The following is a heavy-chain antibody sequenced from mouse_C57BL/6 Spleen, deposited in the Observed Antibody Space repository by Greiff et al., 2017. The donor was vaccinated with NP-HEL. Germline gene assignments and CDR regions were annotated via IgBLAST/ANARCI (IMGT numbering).Heavy chain of an antibody. CDR2: IWSGGST. V-gene: IGHV2-2*01. J-gene: IGHJ2*01. D-gene: IGHD4-1*02. Sequence: VQRVESGPGLVQPSQSLSITCTVSGFSLTSYGVHWVRQSPGKGLEWLGVIWSGGSTDYNAAFISRLSISKDNSKSQVFFKMNSLQADDTAIYYCARGNWYYFDYWGQGTTLTVSS. CDR1: GFSLTSYG. CDR3: ARGNWYYFDY.